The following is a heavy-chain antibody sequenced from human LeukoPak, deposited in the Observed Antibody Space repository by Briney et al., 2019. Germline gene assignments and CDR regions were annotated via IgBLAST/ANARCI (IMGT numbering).Heavy chain of an antibody. V-gene: IGHV4-4*02. Sequence: PSGTLSLTCAVSGGSISSSNWWSWVRQPPGKGLEWIGEIYHSGSTNYNPSLKSRVTTSVDKSKNQFSLELSSVTAADTAVYYCARDVVGATLYYYYYMDVWGKGTTVTVSS. J-gene: IGHJ6*03. D-gene: IGHD1-26*01. CDR3: ARDVVGATLYYYYYMDV. CDR2: IYHSGST. CDR1: GGSISSSNW.